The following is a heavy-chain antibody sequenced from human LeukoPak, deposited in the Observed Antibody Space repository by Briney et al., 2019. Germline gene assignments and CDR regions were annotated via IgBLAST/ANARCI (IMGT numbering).Heavy chain of an antibody. V-gene: IGHV3-74*01. CDR1: GFTFSTFW. Sequence: GGSLRLSCAASGFTFSTFWMHWVRQAPGKGLVWVSRINGDESLTHYADSVRGRFTISGDNARNTLYLQMDSLRAEDTAVYYCALFWRDGMDVWGQGTTVTVSS. D-gene: IGHD1-1*01. CDR3: ALFWRDGMDV. CDR2: INGDESLT. J-gene: IGHJ6*02.